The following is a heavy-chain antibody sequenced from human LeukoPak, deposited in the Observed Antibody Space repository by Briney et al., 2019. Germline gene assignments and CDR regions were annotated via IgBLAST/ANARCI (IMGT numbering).Heavy chain of an antibody. CDR3: AKDAMVGGVIDAFDI. Sequence: GGSLRLSCAASGFTFSSYAMNWVRQAPGKGLEWVSSISGSGGSTYYADSVKGRFIISRDNFKKMLYMQMNSLRAEDTAVYYCAKDAMVGGVIDAFDIWGQGTMVTVSS. CDR1: GFTFSSYA. J-gene: IGHJ3*02. CDR2: ISGSGGST. V-gene: IGHV3-23*01. D-gene: IGHD3-10*01.